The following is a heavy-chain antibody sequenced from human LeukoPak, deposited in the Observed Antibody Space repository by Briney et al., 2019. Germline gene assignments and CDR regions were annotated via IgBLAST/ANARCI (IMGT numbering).Heavy chain of an antibody. CDR1: GFTFSSYA. Sequence: GGSLRLSCAASGFTFSSYAMSWVRQAPGKGLEWVSAISGSGGSTYYADSVKGRFTISRDNSKNTLYLQMNSLRAEDTAVYYCARGGESGYPYYYYYYYMDVWGKGTTVTVSS. J-gene: IGHJ6*03. D-gene: IGHD3-22*01. V-gene: IGHV3-23*01. CDR3: ARGGESGYPYYYYYYYMDV. CDR2: ISGSGGST.